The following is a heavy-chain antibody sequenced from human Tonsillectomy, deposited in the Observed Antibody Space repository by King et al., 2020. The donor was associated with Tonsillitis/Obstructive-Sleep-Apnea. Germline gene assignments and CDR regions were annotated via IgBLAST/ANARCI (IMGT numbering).Heavy chain of an antibody. CDR2: IYWDDDK. D-gene: IGHD3-3*01. J-gene: IGHJ5*02. CDR3: AHSSSDDVRSGQGAPRGFDP. CDR1: GFSLSTSGVG. Sequence: TLKESGPTLVKPTQTLTLTCTFSGFSLSTSGVGVGWIRQPPGKALEWLALIYWDDDKRYSPSLKSRLNITKDTTKNQVGLTMTNMDPVDPATYYCAHSSSDDVRSGQGAPRGFDPWGQGTLVTVSS. V-gene: IGHV2-5*02.